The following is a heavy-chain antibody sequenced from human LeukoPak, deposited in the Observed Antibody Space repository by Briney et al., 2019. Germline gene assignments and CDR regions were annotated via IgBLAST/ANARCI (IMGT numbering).Heavy chain of an antibody. J-gene: IGHJ4*02. D-gene: IGHD5-12*01. CDR3: ARGPSGYHNT. CDR1: GFTFSSYS. CDR2: IISSSRTI. Sequence: PGGSLRLSCAASGFTFSSYSMNWVRQAPGKGLEWVSYIISSSRTIYYADSVKCRFTISRDNAKNSLYLQMNSLRAEAMDVYYCARGPSGYHNTGGQGTLATVSS. V-gene: IGHV3-48*01.